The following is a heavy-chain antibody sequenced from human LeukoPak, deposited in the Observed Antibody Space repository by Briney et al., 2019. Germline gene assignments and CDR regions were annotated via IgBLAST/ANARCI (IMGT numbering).Heavy chain of an antibody. V-gene: IGHV3-23*01. CDR1: GFTFSSYA. CDR2: ISGSVGST. J-gene: IGHJ6*03. D-gene: IGHD2-2*01. CDR3: AKDGSTSCFFRGCYMDV. Sequence: GGSLRLSCAASGFTFSSYAISGVRQAPGKGLEWGSAISGSVGSTYYADSVKGRFTISRDNSKNTLYLQMNSLRAEDTVVYYCAKDGSTSCFFRGCYMDVWGKGTTVTVSS.